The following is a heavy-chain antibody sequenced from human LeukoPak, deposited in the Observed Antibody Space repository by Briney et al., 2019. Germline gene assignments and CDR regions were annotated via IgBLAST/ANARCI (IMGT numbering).Heavy chain of an antibody. CDR1: GFIFSSYE. CDR3: ARGPILGDY. Sequence: GGSLRLSCVASGFIFSSYEMNWVRQTPGEGREWLAHISSSGNSIYYADSVRGRFTISRDNAKNSLYLQMNRLRAEDTAVYSCARGPILGDYWGQGTLVTVSS. CDR2: ISSSGNSI. V-gene: IGHV3-48*03. J-gene: IGHJ4*02. D-gene: IGHD2/OR15-2a*01.